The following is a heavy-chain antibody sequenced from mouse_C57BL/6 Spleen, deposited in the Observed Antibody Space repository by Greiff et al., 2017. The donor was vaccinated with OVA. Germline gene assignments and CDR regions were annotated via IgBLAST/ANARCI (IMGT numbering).Heavy chain of an antibody. CDR3: AREGYPGFDY. D-gene: IGHD5-1-1*01. CDR2: IYPGSGNT. CDR1: GYTFTDYY. Sequence: VQVVESGAELVRPGASVKLSCKASGYTFTDYYINWVKQRPGQGLEWIARIYPGSGNTYYNEKFKGKATLTAEKSSSTAYMQLSSLTSEDSAVYFCAREGYPGFDYWGQGTTLTVSS. V-gene: IGHV1-76*01. J-gene: IGHJ2*01.